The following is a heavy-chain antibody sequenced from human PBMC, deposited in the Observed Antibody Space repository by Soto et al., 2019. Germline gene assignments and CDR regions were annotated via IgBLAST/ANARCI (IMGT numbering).Heavy chain of an antibody. V-gene: IGHV3-30*18. D-gene: IGHD1-1*01. J-gene: IGHJ4*02. CDR3: AKGQWNDVVDY. CDR2: ISYDGSNK. Sequence: QVQLVESGGGVVQPGRSLRLSCAASGFTFSSYGMHWVRQAPGKGLEWVAVISYDGSNKYYADSVKGRFTISRDNSKNTLYLQMNSLRAEDTAVYYCAKGQWNDVVDYWGQGTLVTVSS. CDR1: GFTFSSYG.